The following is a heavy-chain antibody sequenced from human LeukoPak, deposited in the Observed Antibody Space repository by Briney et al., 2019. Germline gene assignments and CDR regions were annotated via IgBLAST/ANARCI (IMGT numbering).Heavy chain of an antibody. V-gene: IGHV1-2*02. CDR3: ARGGGTVFGVIND. Sequence: ASVKVSCKASGYTFTNYYIHWVRQAPGQGLEWMGWIHPSSDGTIYAQKFQGRVTMTRDPSINTAYMEMSRLTSDDTAVYYCARGGGTVFGVINDWGQGTLVTVSS. CDR1: GYTFTNYY. J-gene: IGHJ4*02. CDR2: IHPSSDGT. D-gene: IGHD3-3*01.